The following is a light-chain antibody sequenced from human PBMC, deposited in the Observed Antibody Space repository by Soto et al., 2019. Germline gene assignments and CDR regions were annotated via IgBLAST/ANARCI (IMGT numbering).Light chain of an antibody. Sequence: QAVLTQPPSASGPPGQRVTISCTGSSPNIGAGYDVHWYQQLPGTAPKLLIYGNSNRPSGVPDRFSGSKSGTSASLAITGLQAEDEADYYCQSYDSSLSGYVFGTGTKVTVL. J-gene: IGLJ1*01. CDR1: SPNIGAGYD. CDR2: GNS. V-gene: IGLV1-40*01. CDR3: QSYDSSLSGYV.